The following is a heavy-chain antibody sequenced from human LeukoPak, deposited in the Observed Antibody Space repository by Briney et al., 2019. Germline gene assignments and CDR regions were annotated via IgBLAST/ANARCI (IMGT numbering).Heavy chain of an antibody. Sequence: PGGSLRLSCASSGCTFSSYGMHWVRQAPGKGLEWVAIIRGDGGDKYYADSVRGRFTISRDNSKNTLYLQMNSLRAEDTAVYYCAREGFVEAAAGDVGYFQHWGRGTLVTVSS. V-gene: IGHV3-30*02. D-gene: IGHD6-13*01. CDR1: GCTFSSYG. CDR3: AREGFVEAAAGDVGYFQH. J-gene: IGHJ1*01. CDR2: IRGDGGDK.